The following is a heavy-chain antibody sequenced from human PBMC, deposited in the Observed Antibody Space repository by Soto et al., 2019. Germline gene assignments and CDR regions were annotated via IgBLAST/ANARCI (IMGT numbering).Heavy chain of an antibody. Sequence: EVQLVESGGGLIQPGGSLRLSCAASGFTVSSNYMSWVRQAPGKGLEWVSVIYSGGSTYYEDSVKGRFTISRDNSKNTLYLQMNSLRAEDTAVYYCARDRVESGYPEYFQHWGQGTLVNVSS. D-gene: IGHD3-22*01. J-gene: IGHJ1*01. CDR1: GFTVSSNY. V-gene: IGHV3-53*01. CDR3: ARDRVESGYPEYFQH. CDR2: IYSGGST.